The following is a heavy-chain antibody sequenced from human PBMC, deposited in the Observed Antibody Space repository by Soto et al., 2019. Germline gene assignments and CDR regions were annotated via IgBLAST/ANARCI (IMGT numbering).Heavy chain of an antibody. D-gene: IGHD5-12*01. J-gene: IGHJ6*02. CDR1: GFTFSSYA. CDR2: ISSSSSYI. CDR3: ARVVSTGMDV. Sequence: GGSLRLSCAASGFTFSSYAMHWVRQAPGKGLEWVAVISSSSSYIYYADSVKGRFTISRDNAKNSLYLQMNSLRAEDTAVYYCARVVSTGMDVWGQGTTVTVS. V-gene: IGHV3-21*01.